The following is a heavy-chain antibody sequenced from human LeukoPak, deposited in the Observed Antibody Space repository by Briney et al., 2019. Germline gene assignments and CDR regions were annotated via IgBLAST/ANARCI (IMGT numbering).Heavy chain of an antibody. Sequence: ASVTVSFKASGYTFTSYDISWVRQAPGQGLAWMGWISTYNGNTNYAQKFQGRVTVTTDTSTSTAYMELRSLTSDDTAVYYCVRGGSSSGYDYWGQGTLVTVSS. CDR3: VRGGSSSGYDY. CDR2: ISTYNGNT. CDR1: GYTFTSYD. D-gene: IGHD5-18*01. J-gene: IGHJ4*02. V-gene: IGHV1-18*01.